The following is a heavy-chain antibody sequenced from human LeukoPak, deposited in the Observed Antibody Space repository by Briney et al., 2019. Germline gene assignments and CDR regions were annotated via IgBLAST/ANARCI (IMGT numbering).Heavy chain of an antibody. CDR2: ISGSGGST. CDR3: AGFVRGLPH. CDR1: GFAFTSYA. Sequence: GGSLRLSCAASGFAFTSYALSWVRQAPGKRLEWVSAISGSGGSTYYADSVKGRFTISRDNSKNTLYLQMNSLRAEDTAIYYCAGFVRGLPHWGQGALVTVSS. J-gene: IGHJ4*02. D-gene: IGHD3-10*01. V-gene: IGHV3-23*01.